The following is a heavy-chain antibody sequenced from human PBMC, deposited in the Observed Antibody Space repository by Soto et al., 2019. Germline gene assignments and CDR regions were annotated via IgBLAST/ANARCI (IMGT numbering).Heavy chain of an antibody. V-gene: IGHV1-18*01. J-gene: IGHJ4*02. CDR3: ARGGRFAVADTDY. CDR2: ISGYNGNT. CDR1: GYTFTNYG. D-gene: IGHD3-3*01. Sequence: QVQLVQSGVEVKKPGASVRVSCKASGYTFTNYGITWVRQAPGQGLEWLGWISGYNGNTNYAQKFQGRVTMTTDTSTSTAYMDLTSLRYDDTAVYYCARGGRFAVADTDYWGQGTLLTVPS.